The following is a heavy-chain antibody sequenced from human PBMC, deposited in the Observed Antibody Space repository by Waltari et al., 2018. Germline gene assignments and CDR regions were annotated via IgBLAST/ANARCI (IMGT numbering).Heavy chain of an antibody. D-gene: IGHD6-13*01. J-gene: IGHJ2*01. CDR2: ISYDGSNK. CDR3: AKDPAAGRWYFDL. V-gene: IGHV3-30*18. Sequence: QVQLVESGGGVVQPGRSLRLSCAASGITFTNYGMHWVRQAPGKGLEWVAVISYDGSNKYYADSVKGRFTISRDNSKNTLYLQMNSLRAEDTAVYYCAKDPAAGRWYFDLWGRGTLVTVSS. CDR1: GITFTNYG.